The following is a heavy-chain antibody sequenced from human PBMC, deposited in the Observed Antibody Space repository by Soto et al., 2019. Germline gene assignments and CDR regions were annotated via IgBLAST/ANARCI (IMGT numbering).Heavy chain of an antibody. J-gene: IGHJ6*02. CDR3: ARVPNYYDSSGYYYDYYGMDV. D-gene: IGHD3-22*01. CDR1: GFTFSNFA. Sequence: PGGSLRLSCVVSGFTFSNFATSWVRQAPGKGPEWVAAIGGSGGYIFYADSVKGRFTISRDDSKSTLYLQMNSLRAEDTAVYYCARVPNYYDSSGYYYDYYGMDVWGQGTTVTVSS. CDR2: IGGSGGYI. V-gene: IGHV3-23*01.